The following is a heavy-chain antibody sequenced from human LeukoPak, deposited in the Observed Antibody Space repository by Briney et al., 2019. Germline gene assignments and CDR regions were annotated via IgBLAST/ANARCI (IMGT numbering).Heavy chain of an antibody. CDR1: GLTFSSYA. J-gene: IGHJ6*03. V-gene: IGHV3-30-3*01. Sequence: PGGSLRLSCTVSGLTFSSYAMHWVRQAPGKGLEWVAVISYDGSNKYYADSVKGRFTISRDNSKNTLYLQMNSLRAEDTAVYYCAREVGAPPYYYYYYMDVWGKGTTVTVSS. CDR3: AREVGAPPYYYYYYMDV. D-gene: IGHD1-26*01. CDR2: ISYDGSNK.